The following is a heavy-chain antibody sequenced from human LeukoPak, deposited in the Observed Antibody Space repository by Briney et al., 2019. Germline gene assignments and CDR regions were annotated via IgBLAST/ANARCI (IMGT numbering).Heavy chain of an antibody. CDR3: ARDTYYYDSSGYYGMDV. D-gene: IGHD3-22*01. CDR1: GYTFTSYG. Sequence: ASVKVSCKVSGYTFTSYGISWVRQAPGQGLEWMGWISAYNGNTNYAQKLQGRVTMTTDTSTSTAYMELRSLRSDDTAVYYCARDTYYYDSSGYYGMDVWGQGTTVTVSS. CDR2: ISAYNGNT. V-gene: IGHV1-18*01. J-gene: IGHJ6*02.